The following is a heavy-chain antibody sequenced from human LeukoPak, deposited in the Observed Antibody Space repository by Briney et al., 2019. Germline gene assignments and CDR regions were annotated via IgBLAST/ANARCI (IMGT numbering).Heavy chain of an antibody. CDR2: IYHSGST. D-gene: IGHD3-10*01. CDR3: ARDSGSGSYTNWFDP. Sequence: SGTLSLTCAVSGGSISSSNWWSWVRQPPGKGLEWIGEIYHSGSTNYNPSLKSRVTISVDKSKNQFSLKLSSVNAADTAVYYCARDSGSGSYTNWFDPWGQGTLVTVSS. CDR1: GGSISSSNW. J-gene: IGHJ5*02. V-gene: IGHV4-4*02.